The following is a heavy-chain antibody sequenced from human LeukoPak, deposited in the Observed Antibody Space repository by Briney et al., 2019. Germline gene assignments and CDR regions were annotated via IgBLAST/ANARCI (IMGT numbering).Heavy chain of an antibody. CDR1: GYTLTELS. J-gene: IGHJ4*02. Sequence: ASVKLSCKVSGYTLTELSIHWVRQAPGKWREWMGGFHPEDGETIYAQKFQGTVTMTEDTSTDTAYMELSSLKSEDTAVYYCATSPIVVVPAAISPLDYWGQGTLVTVSS. D-gene: IGHD2-2*02. V-gene: IGHV1-24*01. CDR3: ATSPIVVVPAAISPLDY. CDR2: FHPEDGET.